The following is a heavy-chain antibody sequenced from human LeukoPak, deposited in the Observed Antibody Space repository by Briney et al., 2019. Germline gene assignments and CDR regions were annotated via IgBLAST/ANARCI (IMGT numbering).Heavy chain of an antibody. V-gene: IGHV4-39*02. CDR2: IYYSGST. Sequence: PSQTLSLTCTVSGGSIRSSNYGWGWIRQPPGRGLEWIGIIYYSGSTYYNPSLKSRVTISVGTSKNHISLKLNSVTAADTAVYYCARSLAGPRARPSDYWGQGILVTVSS. J-gene: IGHJ4*02. CDR1: GGSIRSSNYG. D-gene: IGHD6-19*01. CDR3: ARSLAGPRARPSDY.